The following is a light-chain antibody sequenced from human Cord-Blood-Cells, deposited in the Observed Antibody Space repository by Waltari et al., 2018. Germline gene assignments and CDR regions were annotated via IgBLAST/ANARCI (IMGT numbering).Light chain of an antibody. CDR3: SSYTSSSTLV. CDR2: DVS. V-gene: IGLV2-14*01. Sequence: QSALTQPASVSGSPGQSITISCTGPSSDVGGYNYVSWYQQHPGKAPKLMIYDVSNRPSGVSNRFSGSKSSNTDSLTISGLQAEDEADYYCSSYTSSSTLVFGGGTKLTVL. J-gene: IGLJ2*01. CDR1: SSDVGGYNY.